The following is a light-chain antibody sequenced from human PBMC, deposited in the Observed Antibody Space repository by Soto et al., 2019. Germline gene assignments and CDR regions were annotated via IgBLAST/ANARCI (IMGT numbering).Light chain of an antibody. CDR2: AAS. Sequence: IQLTQSPSSLSASVGDRVTITCRASQGISSYSGWYQQKPGKAPNLLIYAASTLQSGVPSRFSGGGSGTDFTLTISSLQSEDFAVYYCQQYNNWPPAFGQGTKVDIK. V-gene: IGKV1-9*01. CDR1: QGISSY. CDR3: QQYNNWPPA. J-gene: IGKJ1*01.